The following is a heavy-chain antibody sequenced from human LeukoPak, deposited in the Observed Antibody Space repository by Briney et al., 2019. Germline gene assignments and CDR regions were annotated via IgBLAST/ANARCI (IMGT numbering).Heavy chain of an antibody. Sequence: KASETLSLTCTVSGGSVSSGNYYWSWIRQPPGKGLEWIGEINHSGSTNYNPSLKSRVTISVDTSKNQFSLKLSSVTAADTAVYYCARRTALGIAAAGRPLDYWGQGTLVTVSS. CDR1: GGSVSSGNYY. D-gene: IGHD6-13*01. CDR3: ARRTALGIAAAGRPLDY. CDR2: INHSGST. V-gene: IGHV4-39*07. J-gene: IGHJ4*02.